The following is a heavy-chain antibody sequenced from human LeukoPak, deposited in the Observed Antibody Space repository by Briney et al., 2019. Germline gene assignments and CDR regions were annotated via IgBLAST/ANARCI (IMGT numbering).Heavy chain of an antibody. D-gene: IGHD3-10*01. CDR2: IRYDGSNK. J-gene: IGHJ4*02. V-gene: IGHV3-30*02. CDR1: GFTFSSYG. CDR3: ARVPPSAWPLGFDY. Sequence: GGSLRLSCAASGFTFSSYGMHWVRQAPGKGLEWVAFIRYDGSNKYYADSVKGRFTISRDNSKNTLYLRMNGLRPDDTAVYYCARVPPSAWPLGFDYWGQGTLVTVSS.